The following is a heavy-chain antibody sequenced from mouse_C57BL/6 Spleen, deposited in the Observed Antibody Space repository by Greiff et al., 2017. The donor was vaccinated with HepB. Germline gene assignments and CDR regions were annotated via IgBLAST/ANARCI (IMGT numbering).Heavy chain of an antibody. V-gene: IGHV1-80*01. CDR2: IYPGAGDT. D-gene: IGHD1-1*01. J-gene: IGHJ4*01. CDR1: GYAFSSYW. Sequence: VQLQQSGAELVKPGASVKISCKASGYAFSSYWMNWVKQRPGKGLARIGQIYPGAGDTNYHGKFKDNAKLTADKAASTAYMQLSSLTSEDSAVYFCARERGRSLDYYAVDYWSKGTSVTVSS. CDR3: ARERGRSLDYYAVDY.